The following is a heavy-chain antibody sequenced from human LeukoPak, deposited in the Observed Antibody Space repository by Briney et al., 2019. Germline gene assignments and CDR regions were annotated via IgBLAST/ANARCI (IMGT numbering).Heavy chain of an antibody. CDR1: GYTFTSFD. D-gene: IGHD7-27*01. Sequence: ASVKVSCKASGYTFTSFDFNWVRQATGQGLEWMGWMKSNNGHTGYAQKFQGRVTMTRDTSISTAYMELSSLTFEDTAVYYCARGPPNWGMVGYWGQGSLVTVSS. CDR2: MKSNNGHT. CDR3: ARGPPNWGMVGY. V-gene: IGHV1-8*01. J-gene: IGHJ4*02.